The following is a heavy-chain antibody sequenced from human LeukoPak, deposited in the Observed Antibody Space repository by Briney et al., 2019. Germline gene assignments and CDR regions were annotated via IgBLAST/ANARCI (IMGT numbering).Heavy chain of an antibody. Sequence: GESLKISCKGSGYSFTSYWSGWVRQMPGKGLEWMGIIYPGDSDTRYSPSFQGQVTISADKSISTAYLQWSNLKASDTAMYYCAKVDTANWFDPWGQGTLVTVSP. CDR3: AKVDTANWFDP. V-gene: IGHV5-51*01. J-gene: IGHJ5*02. CDR2: IYPGDSDT. D-gene: IGHD5-18*01. CDR1: GYSFTSYW.